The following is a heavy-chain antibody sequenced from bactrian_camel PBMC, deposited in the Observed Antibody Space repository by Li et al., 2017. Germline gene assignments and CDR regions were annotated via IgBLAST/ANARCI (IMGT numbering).Heavy chain of an antibody. CDR2: IARDGST. Sequence: HAQLVESGGGLVQPGGSLRLSCAASGDTYRHTCVGWFRQAPGKERAGVATIARDGSTIYADTVKDRFTISQDNAQNTVYLHMNSLKPEDTAMYYCAARAAPYCSPSWALRPGGAVFWGQGTQVTVS. J-gene: IGHJ4*01. CDR3: AARAAPYCSPSWALRPGGAVF. V-gene: IGHV3S53*01. CDR1: GDTYRHTC. D-gene: IGHD3*01.